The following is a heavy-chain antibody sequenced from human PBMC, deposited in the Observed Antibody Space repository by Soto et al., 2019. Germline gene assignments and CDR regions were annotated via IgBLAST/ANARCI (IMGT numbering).Heavy chain of an antibody. CDR3: AKEHYDILTGENWFDP. Sequence: GGSLRLSCAASGFTFSSYAMSWVRQAPGKGLEWVSAISGSGGSTYYADSVKGRFTISRDNSKNTLYLQMNSLRAEDTAVYYCAKEHYDILTGENWFDPWGQGTLVTVSS. D-gene: IGHD3-9*01. V-gene: IGHV3-23*01. CDR2: ISGSGGST. J-gene: IGHJ5*02. CDR1: GFTFSSYA.